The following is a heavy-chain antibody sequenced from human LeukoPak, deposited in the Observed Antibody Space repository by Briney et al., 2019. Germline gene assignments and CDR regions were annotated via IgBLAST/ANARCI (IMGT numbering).Heavy chain of an antibody. J-gene: IGHJ4*02. CDR2: IIPILGIA. V-gene: IGHV1-69*04. CDR1: GGTFISYA. Sequence: SVKVSCKASGGTFISYAISWVRQAPGQGLEWMGRIIPILGIANYAQKFQGRVTITADKSTSTAYMELSSLRSEDTAVYYCARVSRSSFYYFDYWGQGTLVTVSS. D-gene: IGHD2-15*01. CDR3: ARVSRSSFYYFDY.